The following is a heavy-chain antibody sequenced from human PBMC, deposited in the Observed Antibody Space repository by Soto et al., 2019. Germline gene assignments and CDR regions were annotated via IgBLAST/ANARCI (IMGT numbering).Heavy chain of an antibody. D-gene: IGHD3-10*01. CDR3: ARTGSFDY. CDR2: TIPAIDLI. J-gene: IGHJ4*02. Sequence: QVRLVQSGAEVKKPGASVKVSCKASAGTFDTYSIMWVRQAPGQGLEWMGRTIPAIDLINYAQKFQGRFTITVDKSTTTVYMELRRLKYEDTAIYYCARTGSFDYWGQGTLVTVSS. V-gene: IGHV1-69*02. CDR1: AGTFDTYS.